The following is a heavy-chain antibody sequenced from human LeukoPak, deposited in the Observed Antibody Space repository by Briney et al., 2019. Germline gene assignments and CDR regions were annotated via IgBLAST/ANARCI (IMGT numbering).Heavy chain of an antibody. V-gene: IGHV1-2*04. D-gene: IGHD3-10*01. J-gene: IGHJ5*02. CDR2: INPNSGGT. CDR3: ARGLNYYGLGSYRDWFDP. Sequence: ASVKVSCKASGYTFTGYYMHWVRQAPGQGLEWMGWINPNSGGTNYAQKFQGWVTMTRDTSISTAYMELSRLRSDDTAVYYCARGLNYYGLGSYRDWFDPWGQGTPVTVSS. CDR1: GYTFTGYY.